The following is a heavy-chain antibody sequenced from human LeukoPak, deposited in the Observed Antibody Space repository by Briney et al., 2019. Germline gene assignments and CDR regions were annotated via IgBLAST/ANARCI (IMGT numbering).Heavy chain of an antibody. D-gene: IGHD4-17*01. CDR2: INPNSGGT. V-gene: IGHV1-2*02. Sequence: GASVKVSCKASVYTFTGYYMHWVRQAPGQGLEWMGWINPNSGGTNYAQKFQGRVTMTRDTSISTAYMELSRLRSDDTAVYYCARVPAYGDYWFDPWGQGTLVTVSS. CDR3: ARVPAYGDYWFDP. J-gene: IGHJ5*02. CDR1: VYTFTGYY.